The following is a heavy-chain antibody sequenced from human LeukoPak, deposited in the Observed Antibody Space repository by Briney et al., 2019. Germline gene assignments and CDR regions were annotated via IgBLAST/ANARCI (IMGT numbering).Heavy chain of an antibody. J-gene: IGHJ3*02. D-gene: IGHD3-9*01. CDR2: ISSSSSTI. CDR1: GFTFSSYS. V-gene: IGHV3-48*04. CDR3: ARDLEGPGYSSHGAFDI. Sequence: PGGSLRLSCAASGFTFSSYSMNWVRQAPGKGLEWVSYISSSSSTIYYADSVKGRFIISRDNAKNSLYLQMNSLRAEDTAVYYCARDLEGPGYSSHGAFDIWGQGTMVTVSS.